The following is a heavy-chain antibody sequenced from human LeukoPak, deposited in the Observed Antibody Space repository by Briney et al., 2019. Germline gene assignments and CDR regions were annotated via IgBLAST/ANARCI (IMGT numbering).Heavy chain of an antibody. Sequence: PSETLSLTCTVSGGSISSYYWSWIRQPPGKGLEWIGYIYTSGSTNYNPSLKSRVTISVDTSKNQFSLKLSSVTAADTAVYYCARLDYGDYGVYYGYYYYYMDVWGKGTTVNVSS. D-gene: IGHD4-17*01. J-gene: IGHJ6*03. CDR1: GGSISSYY. CDR2: IYTSGST. V-gene: IGHV4-4*09. CDR3: ARLDYGDYGVYYGYYYYYMDV.